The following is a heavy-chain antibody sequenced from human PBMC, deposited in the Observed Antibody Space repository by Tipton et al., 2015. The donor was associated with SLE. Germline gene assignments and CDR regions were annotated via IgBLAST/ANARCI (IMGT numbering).Heavy chain of an antibody. CDR3: ARDRDYYDSSGYNNWFDP. CDR2: IYYSGST. Sequence: TLSLTCTVSGGSISSHYWSWIRQPPGKGLEWIGYIYYSGSTNYNPSLKSRVTISVDTYKNQFSLKLSSVTAADTAVYYCARDRDYYDSSGYNNWFDPWGQGTLVTVSS. D-gene: IGHD3-22*01. J-gene: IGHJ5*02. V-gene: IGHV4-59*11. CDR1: GGSISSHY.